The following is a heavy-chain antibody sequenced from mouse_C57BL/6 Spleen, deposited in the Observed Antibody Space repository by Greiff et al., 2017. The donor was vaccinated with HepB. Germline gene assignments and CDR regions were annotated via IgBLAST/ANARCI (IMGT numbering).Heavy chain of an antibody. CDR1: GYSITSGYY. J-gene: IGHJ4*01. Sequence: EVKLQESGPGLVKPSQSLSLTCSVTGYSITSGYYWNWIRQLPGNKLEWMGYISYDGSNNYNPSLKNRISITRDTSKNQFFLKLNSVTTEDTATYYCARDSTMVTTRAMDYWGQGTSVTVSS. CDR2: ISYDGSN. D-gene: IGHD2-2*01. V-gene: IGHV3-6*01. CDR3: ARDSTMVTTRAMDY.